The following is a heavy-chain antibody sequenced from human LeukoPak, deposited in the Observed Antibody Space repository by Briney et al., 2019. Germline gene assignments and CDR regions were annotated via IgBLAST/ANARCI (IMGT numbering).Heavy chain of an antibody. D-gene: IGHD3-10*01. J-gene: IGHJ5*02. CDR1: GYTFTSYA. Sequence: ASVKVSCKASGYTFTSYAMHWVRQAPGQRLEWMGWINAGNGNTKYSQKFQGRVTITRDTSASTAYMELSSLRSEDTAVYYCARAGDYFGSVDPWGQGTLVTVSS. CDR2: INAGNGNT. V-gene: IGHV1-3*01. CDR3: ARAGDYFGSVDP.